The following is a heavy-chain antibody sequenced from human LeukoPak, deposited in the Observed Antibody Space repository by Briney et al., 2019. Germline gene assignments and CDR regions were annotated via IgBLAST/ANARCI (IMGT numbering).Heavy chain of an antibody. CDR1: GGSISSGSYY. CDR3: ARDSDYGDYYFHY. CDR2: IYTSGST. V-gene: IGHV4-61*02. D-gene: IGHD4-17*01. Sequence: SETLSLTCTVSGGSISSGSYYWSWIRQPAGKGLEWIGRIYTSGSTNYNPSPKSRVTISVDTSKNQFSLKLSSVTAADTAVYYCARDSDYGDYYFHYWGQGTLVTVSS. J-gene: IGHJ4*02.